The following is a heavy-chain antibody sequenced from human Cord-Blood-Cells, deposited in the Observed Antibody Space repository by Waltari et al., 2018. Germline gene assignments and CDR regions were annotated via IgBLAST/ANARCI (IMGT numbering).Heavy chain of an antibody. CDR2: INHSGST. D-gene: IGHD3-10*01. CDR1: GRSYSGYY. V-gene: IGHV4-34*01. CDR3: ASDYYGSGSYDY. J-gene: IGHJ4*02. Sequence: QVQLQQWGAGLLKPSETLSLTCAVYGRSYSGYYGTWLRQPPGKGLEWIGEINHSGSTNYNPSLKSRVTISVDTSKNQFSLKLSSVTAADTAVYYCASDYYGSGSYDYWGQGTLVTVSS.